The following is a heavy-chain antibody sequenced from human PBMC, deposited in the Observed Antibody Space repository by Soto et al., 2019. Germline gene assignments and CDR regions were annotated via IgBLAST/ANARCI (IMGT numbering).Heavy chain of an antibody. V-gene: IGHV1-69*01. D-gene: IGHD6-19*01. Sequence: QVQLVQSGAEVKKPGSSVKVSCKASGGTFSSYAISWVRQAPGQGLEWMAGISPIFGTANYAQKFQGRVTITAYESTSTGYMELSRLRSEDTAVYFCARKGDSSGWYWSSWFDPWGQGTLVTVSS. J-gene: IGHJ5*02. CDR1: GGTFSSYA. CDR3: ARKGDSSGWYWSSWFDP. CDR2: ISPIFGTA.